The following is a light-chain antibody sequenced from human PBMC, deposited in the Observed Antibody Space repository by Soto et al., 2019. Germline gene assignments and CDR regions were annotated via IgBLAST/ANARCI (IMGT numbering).Light chain of an antibody. CDR2: EGI. CDR1: RSDIGTYNL. V-gene: IGLV2-23*01. CDR3: CSYAGRGTLV. J-gene: IGLJ3*02. Sequence: QSVLTQPASVSGSPGQSITISCTGTRSDIGTYNLVSWYQQHPDKAPKLLLYEGIKRPSGISNRFSGSKSGNTASLTVSGLQPEDEAAYYCCSYAGRGTLVFGGGTKLTVL.